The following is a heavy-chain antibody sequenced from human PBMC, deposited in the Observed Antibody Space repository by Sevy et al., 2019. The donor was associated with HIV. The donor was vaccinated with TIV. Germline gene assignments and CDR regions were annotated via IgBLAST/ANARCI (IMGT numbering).Heavy chain of an antibody. CDR3: ARQGGIVDRAFDN. Sequence: SETLSLTCTVSGGSISRSSYDWGWIHQPPGKGLEWIGSMFFSGNTYYNPSLKSRVTIFVDGSKNQISLRLTSVTAADTAVYYCARQGGIVDRAFDNWGQGTLVTVSS. D-gene: IGHD2-21*01. CDR1: GGSISRSSYD. V-gene: IGHV4-39*01. J-gene: IGHJ4*02. CDR2: MFFSGNT.